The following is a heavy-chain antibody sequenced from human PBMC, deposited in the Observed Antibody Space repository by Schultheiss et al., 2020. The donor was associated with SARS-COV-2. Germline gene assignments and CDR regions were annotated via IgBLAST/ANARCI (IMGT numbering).Heavy chain of an antibody. CDR1: GFTFSSYS. Sequence: GGSLRLSCAASGFTFSSYSMNWVRQAPGKGLEWVSYISSSSSTIYYADSLKGRFTICRDNAKNSLYLQMNSLRDEDKGVYYCARDSEYSSGWSPDYYYYGMNVWGQGTTVTVSS. J-gene: IGHJ6*02. CDR3: ARDSEYSSGWSPDYYYYGMNV. V-gene: IGHV3-48*02. CDR2: ISSSSSTI. D-gene: IGHD6-19*01.